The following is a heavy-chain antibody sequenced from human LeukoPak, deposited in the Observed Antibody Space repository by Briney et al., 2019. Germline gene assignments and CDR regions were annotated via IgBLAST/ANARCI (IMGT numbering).Heavy chain of an antibody. V-gene: IGHV3-7*03. D-gene: IGHD3-16*01. CDR3: ARGGGLDV. CDR2: INHNGNVN. CDR1: GLTFSSYW. J-gene: IGHJ6*02. Sequence: QPGGSLRLSCAASGLTFSSYWMNRARQAPGKGLEWVASINHNGNVNYYVDSVKGRFTISRDNAKNSLYLQMSNLRAEDTAVYFCARGGGLDVWGRGATVTVSS.